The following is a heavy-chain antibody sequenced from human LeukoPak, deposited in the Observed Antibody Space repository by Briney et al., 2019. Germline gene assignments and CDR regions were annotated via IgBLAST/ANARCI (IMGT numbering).Heavy chain of an antibody. J-gene: IGHJ4*02. CDR3: ATFDDFWSGYHPPFDY. CDR2: ISAYNGNT. CDR1: GYTFTSYY. D-gene: IGHD3-3*01. V-gene: IGHV1-18*04. Sequence: ASVKVSCKASGYTFTSYYMHWVRQAPGQGLEWMGWISAYNGNTNYAQKLQGRVTMTTDTSTSTAYMELSSLRSEDTAVYYCATFDDFWSGYHPPFDYWGQGTLVTVSS.